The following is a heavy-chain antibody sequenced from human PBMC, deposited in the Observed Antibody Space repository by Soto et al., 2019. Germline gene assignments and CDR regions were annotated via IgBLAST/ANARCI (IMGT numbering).Heavy chain of an antibody. Sequence: EVQLLESGGGLVQPGGSLRLSCAASGFTFSSYAMSWVRQAPGKGLEWVSAISGSGGSTYYADSVKGRFTISRDNSKNTLYLQMNSLRAEDTAVYYCAKELTYYYDSSGYPVEWGQGTLVTVSS. J-gene: IGHJ4*02. CDR2: ISGSGGST. CDR3: AKELTYYYDSSGYPVE. V-gene: IGHV3-23*01. D-gene: IGHD3-22*01. CDR1: GFTFSSYA.